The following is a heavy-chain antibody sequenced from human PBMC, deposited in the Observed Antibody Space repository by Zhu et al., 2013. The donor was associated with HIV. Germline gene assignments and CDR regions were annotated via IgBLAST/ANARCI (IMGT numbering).Heavy chain of an antibody. CDR3: ARGRWLRQGHYYYYYDIDV. D-gene: IGHD5-12*01. CDR1: GYIFSNYT. Sequence: QVQLVQSGAEVKKPGSSVKVSCKASGYIFSNYTINWVRQAPGQGLEWMGGIIPPFKTAKFAQKFQGRVTLTADESTSTAYMELSSLRSEDTAVFYCARGRWLRQGHYYYYYDIDVWGQGTAVIVSS. J-gene: IGHJ6*02. V-gene: IGHV1-69*01. CDR2: IIPPFKTA.